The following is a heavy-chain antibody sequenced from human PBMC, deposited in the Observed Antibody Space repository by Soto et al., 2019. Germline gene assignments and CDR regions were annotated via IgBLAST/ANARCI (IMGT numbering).Heavy chain of an antibody. Sequence: SVKVSCKTSGGTFSTFGISWVRQAPVQGLEWMGGIIPFFGTAEYSQKFEDRITITADESTNTVYMDLRSLTSEDTAIYYCARTAPMDAGDKYYYDFWGQGALVTVSS. J-gene: IGHJ4*02. CDR3: ARTAPMDAGDKYYYDF. D-gene: IGHD3-16*01. V-gene: IGHV1-69*13. CDR2: IIPFFGTA. CDR1: GGTFSTFG.